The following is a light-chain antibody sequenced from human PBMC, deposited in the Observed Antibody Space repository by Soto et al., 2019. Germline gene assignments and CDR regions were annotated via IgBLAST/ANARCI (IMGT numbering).Light chain of an antibody. CDR3: QQTYSLPPVT. CDR2: TAS. V-gene: IGKV1-39*01. Sequence: DIQMTQSPSSLSASVGDRVTITCRASQSISRYLSWYQHKPGKPPKLLIYTASTLQSGVPSRFIGSGSGTDFTLNISSLQPEDFATYYCQQTYSLPPVTFGQGTRVEMK. J-gene: IGKJ5*01. CDR1: QSISRY.